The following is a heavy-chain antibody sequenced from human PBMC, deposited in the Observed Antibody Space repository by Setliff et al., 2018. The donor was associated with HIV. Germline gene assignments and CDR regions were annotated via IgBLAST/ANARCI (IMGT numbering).Heavy chain of an antibody. CDR2: IRNDGSDK. Sequence: GGSLRLSCVASGLTFSSHGMHWLRQAPGKGLEWVEIIRNDGSDKYYADSVKGRFTVSRDNSKNTLYLQMDSLRVEDTAVYYCARDRAWSYFDSWGQGTMGTVSS. V-gene: IGHV3-30*02. D-gene: IGHD3-10*01. CDR1: GLTFSSHG. CDR3: ARDRAWSYFDS. J-gene: IGHJ3*02.